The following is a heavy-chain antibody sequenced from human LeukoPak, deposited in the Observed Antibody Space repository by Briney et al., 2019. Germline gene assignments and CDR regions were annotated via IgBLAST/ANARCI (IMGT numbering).Heavy chain of an antibody. Sequence: NPSETLSLTCAVYGGSFSGYYWSWIRQPPGKGLEWIGEINHSGSTNYNPSLKSRVTISVDTSKNQFSLKLSSVTAADTAVYYCARSFLYYYYYMDVWGKGTTVTVSS. V-gene: IGHV4-34*01. J-gene: IGHJ6*03. D-gene: IGHD2/OR15-2a*01. CDR2: INHSGST. CDR1: GGSFSGYY. CDR3: ARSFLYYYYYMDV.